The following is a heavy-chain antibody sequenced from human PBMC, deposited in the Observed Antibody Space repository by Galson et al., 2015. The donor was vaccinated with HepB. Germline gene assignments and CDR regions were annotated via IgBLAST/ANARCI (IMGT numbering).Heavy chain of an antibody. V-gene: IGHV7-4-1*02. Sequence: SVKVSCKASGYTFTSYAMNWVRQAPGQGLEWMGWINTNTGNPTYAQGFTGRFVFSLDTSVSTAYLQISSLKAEDTAVYYCARDLYYYDSSGYSKSRWDYWGQGTLVTVSS. D-gene: IGHD3-22*01. CDR1: GYTFTSYA. J-gene: IGHJ4*02. CDR2: INTNTGNP. CDR3: ARDLYYYDSSGYSKSRWDY.